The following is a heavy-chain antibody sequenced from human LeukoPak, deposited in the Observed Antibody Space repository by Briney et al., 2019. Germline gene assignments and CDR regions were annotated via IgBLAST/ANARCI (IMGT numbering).Heavy chain of an antibody. CDR2: INPSGGST. J-gene: IGHJ6*03. Sequence: ASVKVSCKVSGYTLTELSMHWVRQAPGQGLEWMGIINPSGGSTSYAQKFQGRVTMTRDTSTSTVYMELSSLRSEDTAVYYCARAVSDCSGGSCYPYYYYYMDVWGKGTTVTVSS. CDR3: ARAVSDCSGGSCYPYYYYYMDV. CDR1: GYTLTELS. V-gene: IGHV1-46*01. D-gene: IGHD2-15*01.